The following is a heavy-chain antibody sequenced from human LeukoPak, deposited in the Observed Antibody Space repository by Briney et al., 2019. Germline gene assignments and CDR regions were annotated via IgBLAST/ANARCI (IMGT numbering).Heavy chain of an antibody. D-gene: IGHD6-19*01. Sequence: GGSLRLSCAASGFTFSSYWMSWVRQAPGKGLEWVANIKEDGSGKYYVDSVKGRFTISRDNPKNSLNLQMNSLRAEDTAVDYCVRDIAVAGTAAFDIWGQGTMVTVSS. CDR2: IKEDGSGK. CDR1: GFTFSSYW. CDR3: VRDIAVAGTAAFDI. J-gene: IGHJ3*02. V-gene: IGHV3-7*01.